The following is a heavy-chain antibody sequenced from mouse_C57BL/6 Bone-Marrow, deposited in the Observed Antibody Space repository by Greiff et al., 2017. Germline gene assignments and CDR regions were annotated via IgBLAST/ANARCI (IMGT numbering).Heavy chain of an antibody. CDR1: GFTFSDYY. V-gene: IGHV5-12*01. CDR3: AIGWLLPLYYYAMDY. J-gene: IGHJ4*01. D-gene: IGHD2-3*01. Sequence: EVMLVESGGGLVQPGGSLKLSCAASGFTFSDYYMYWVRQTPEKRLEWVAYISNGGGSTYYPDTVKGRFTISRDNAKNTLYLQMSRLKSEDTAMYYCAIGWLLPLYYYAMDYWGQGTSVTVSS. CDR2: ISNGGGST.